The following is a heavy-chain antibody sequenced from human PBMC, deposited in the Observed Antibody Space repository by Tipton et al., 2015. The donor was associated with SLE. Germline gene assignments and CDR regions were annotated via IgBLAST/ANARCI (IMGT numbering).Heavy chain of an antibody. J-gene: IGHJ6*02. CDR1: GASVTTSY. Sequence: TLSLTCAVSGASVTTSYWTWLRQPPGKGPEWIGHIFYTGSTRYNPSLKSRVTISVDTSKSQIFLKMSSVTAADTAVYYCARDSLNWGSYYHGMDVWGQGTTVTVSS. CDR3: ARDSLNWGSYYHGMDV. V-gene: IGHV4-59*02. D-gene: IGHD3-16*01. CDR2: IFYTGST.